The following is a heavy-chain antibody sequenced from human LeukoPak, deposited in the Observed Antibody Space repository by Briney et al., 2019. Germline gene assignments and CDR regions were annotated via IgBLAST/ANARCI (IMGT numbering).Heavy chain of an antibody. J-gene: IGHJ4*01. D-gene: IGHD3-22*01. Sequence: GGSLRLSCAASAFKFSDYYMNWIRQAPGKGLEWVSSISSSGDISYYTDSVKGRFSISRDNAKNALFLQMHGLRAEDTAVYLCVSDRSSGLYHYDSSGFLFWGRGALVTVSS. CDR1: AFKFSDYY. V-gene: IGHV3-11*04. CDR2: ISSSGDIS. CDR3: VSDRSSGLYHYDSSGFLF.